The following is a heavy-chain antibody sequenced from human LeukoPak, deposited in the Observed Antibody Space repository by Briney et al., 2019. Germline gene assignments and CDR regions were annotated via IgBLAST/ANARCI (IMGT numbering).Heavy chain of an antibody. CDR2: ISGSGGST. CDR3: AKGGYCSSTSCHQRYYYYMDV. J-gene: IGHJ6*03. D-gene: IGHD2-2*01. CDR1: GFTFSSYA. Sequence: GGSLRLSCAASGFTFSSYAMSWVRQAPGKGLEWVSAISGSGGSTYYADSVKGRFTISRDNSKNTLYLQMNSLRAEDTAVYYCAKGGYCSSTSCHQRYYYYMDVWGRGTTVTVSS. V-gene: IGHV3-23*01.